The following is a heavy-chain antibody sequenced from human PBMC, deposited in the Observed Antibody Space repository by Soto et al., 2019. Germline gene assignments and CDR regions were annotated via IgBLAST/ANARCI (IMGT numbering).Heavy chain of an antibody. CDR1: GGSFSDYY. CDR3: ARGHKEYSSIWYED. J-gene: IGHJ4*02. CDR2: ISHSGST. V-gene: IGHV4-34*01. D-gene: IGHD6-13*01. Sequence: QVQLQQWGAGLLKPSETLSLTCAVYGGSFSDYYWSWIRQPPGKGLEWIGEISHSGSTNYNPSLKSRVTISVDTSKNQFSLKLSSVTAADTAVYYCARGHKEYSSIWYEDWGQGTLVTVSS.